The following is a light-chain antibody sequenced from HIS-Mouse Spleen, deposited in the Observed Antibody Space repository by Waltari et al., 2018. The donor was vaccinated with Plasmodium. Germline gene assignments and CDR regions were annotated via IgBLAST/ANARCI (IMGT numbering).Light chain of an antibody. V-gene: IGLV3-21*02. CDR3: QVWDSSSDHPV. CDR2: DDS. J-gene: IGLJ2*01. Sequence: SYVLTPPPSVSVAPGPTARITCGGNNIGRKSGHWYQQKPGQAPVLVVYDDSDRPSGIPEGFSGSNSGNTATLTISRVEAGDEADYYCQVWDSSSDHPVFGGGTKLTVL. CDR1: NIGRKS.